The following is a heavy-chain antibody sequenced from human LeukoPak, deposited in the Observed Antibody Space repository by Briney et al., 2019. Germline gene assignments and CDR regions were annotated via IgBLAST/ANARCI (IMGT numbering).Heavy chain of an antibody. V-gene: IGHV3-30*18. Sequence: GGSLRLSCAASGFTFSSYGMHWVRQAPGKGLEWVAVISYDGSNKYYADSVKGRFTISRDNSKNTLYLQMNSLRAEDTAVYYCAKDSGYYYDSSGPRRREDYFDYWGQGTLVTVSS. CDR2: ISYDGSNK. J-gene: IGHJ4*02. D-gene: IGHD3-22*01. CDR3: AKDSGYYYDSSGPRRREDYFDY. CDR1: GFTFSSYG.